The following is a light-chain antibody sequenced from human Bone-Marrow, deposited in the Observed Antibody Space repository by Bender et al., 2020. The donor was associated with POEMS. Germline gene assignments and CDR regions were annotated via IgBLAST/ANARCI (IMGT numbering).Light chain of an antibody. CDR1: SSDVGSYKV. CDR3: CSYTIRASLR. Sequence: QSALTQPASVSGSPGQSITISCTGTSSDVGSYKVVSWYQQHPGKAPKLMIYEGSKRPSGVSNRFSGSKSDNTASLTISGLQAEDEADYYCCSYTIRASLRFGRGTRVFV. J-gene: IGLJ1*01. CDR2: EGS. V-gene: IGLV2-14*02.